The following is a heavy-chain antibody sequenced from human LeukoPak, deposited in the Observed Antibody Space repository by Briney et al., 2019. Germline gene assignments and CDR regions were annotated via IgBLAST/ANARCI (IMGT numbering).Heavy chain of an antibody. Sequence: SVKVSCKASGGTFSSYAISWVRQAPGQGLEWMGGIIPIFGTANYAQKFQGRVTITADESTSTTYMELSSLRSEDTAVYYCASGEYYDILTGYSYYFDYWGQGTLVTVSS. CDR1: GGTFSSYA. D-gene: IGHD3-9*01. J-gene: IGHJ4*02. CDR2: IIPIFGTA. CDR3: ASGEYYDILTGYSYYFDY. V-gene: IGHV1-69*13.